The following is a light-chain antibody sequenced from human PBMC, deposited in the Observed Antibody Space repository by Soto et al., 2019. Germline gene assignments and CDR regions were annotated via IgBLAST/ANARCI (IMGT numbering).Light chain of an antibody. CDR2: VAS. V-gene: IGKV1-9*01. CDR1: QGISSH. Sequence: DIPLTQSPSFLSASVGDRVTITCRASQGISSHLAWYQQQPGKAPKLLIYVASALQSGVPSRFSGSGSGTEFPLTISGLQPEDFASYYCQQLNSYPITVGQGTRLEIK. CDR3: QQLNSYPIT. J-gene: IGKJ5*01.